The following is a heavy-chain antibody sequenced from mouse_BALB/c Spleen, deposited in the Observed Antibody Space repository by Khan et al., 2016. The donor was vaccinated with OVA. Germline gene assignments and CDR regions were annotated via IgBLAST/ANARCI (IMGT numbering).Heavy chain of an antibody. V-gene: IGHV2-9*02. J-gene: IGHJ2*01. Sequence: VQLEVSGPGLVAPSQSLSFTCTVSGFSLNSYGVHWVRQPPGKGLEWLGVIWAGGSTNYNSALLSRLSISKDNSKSQVFLKMNSLQTDDTAKYSCPRLDDIWGQGTTLTVSS. CDR2: IWAGGST. CDR1: GFSLNSYG. CDR3: PRLDDI. D-gene: IGHD1-3*01.